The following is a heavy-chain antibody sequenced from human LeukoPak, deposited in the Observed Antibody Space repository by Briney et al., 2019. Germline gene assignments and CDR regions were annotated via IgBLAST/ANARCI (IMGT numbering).Heavy chain of an antibody. CDR3: ARLYGNYQNYFDY. CDR2: MYYCWNT. Sequence: SETLSLTCTVSGGSISTITYYWGWIRQPPGKGLEWVGHMYYCWNTFYNPSLKSRVPISVDTSNNQFSLKLRSVTAADTAVYYCARLYGNYQNYFDYWGQGTLVTVSS. J-gene: IGHJ4*02. V-gene: IGHV4-39*07. D-gene: IGHD1-7*01. CDR1: GGSISTITYY.